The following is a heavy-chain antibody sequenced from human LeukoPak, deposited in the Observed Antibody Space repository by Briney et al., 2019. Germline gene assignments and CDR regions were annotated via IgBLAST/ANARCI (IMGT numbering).Heavy chain of an antibody. CDR1: GGSISSGSYY. CDR3: AGNYYGSGSYHSEDRY. Sequence: SQTLSLTCTVSGGSISSGSYYWSWIRQPAGKGLEWIGRIYTSGSTNYNPSPKSRVTISVDTSKNQFSLKLSSVTAADTAVYYCAGNYYGSGSYHSEDRYWGQGTLVTVSS. V-gene: IGHV4-61*02. D-gene: IGHD3-10*01. CDR2: IYTSGST. J-gene: IGHJ4*02.